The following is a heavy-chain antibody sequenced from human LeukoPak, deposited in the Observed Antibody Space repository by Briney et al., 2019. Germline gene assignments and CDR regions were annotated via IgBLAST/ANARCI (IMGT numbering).Heavy chain of an antibody. D-gene: IGHD3-22*01. CDR1: GYTFTGYY. Sequence: ASVKVSCKASGYTFTGYYMHWVRQAPGQGLEWMGWISVYNGNTNYAQKLQGRVTMTTDTSTSTAFMELRSLRSDDTAVYYCARAYYYDSSPPRFWGQGTLVTVSS. CDR3: ARAYYYDSSPPRF. V-gene: IGHV1-18*04. J-gene: IGHJ4*02. CDR2: ISVYNGNT.